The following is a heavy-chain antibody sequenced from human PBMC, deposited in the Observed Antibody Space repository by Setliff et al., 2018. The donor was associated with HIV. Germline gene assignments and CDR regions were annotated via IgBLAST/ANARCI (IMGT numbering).Heavy chain of an antibody. CDR3: TREKTGSNYFTWFDS. D-gene: IGHD1-7*01. CDR1: GFTFSSYW. V-gene: IGHV3-74*03. Sequence: GGSLRLSCAASGFTFSSYWMHWVRQAPGKGLVWVARISGDENTTVAVDSVQGRFTISRDNAKNTLYLQMNNLRAEDTVVYFCTREKTGSNYFTWFDSWGQGSLVTVSS. CDR2: ISGDENTT. J-gene: IGHJ5*01.